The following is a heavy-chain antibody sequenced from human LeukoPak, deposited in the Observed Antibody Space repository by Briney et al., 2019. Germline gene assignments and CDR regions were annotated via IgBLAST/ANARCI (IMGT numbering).Heavy chain of an antibody. V-gene: IGHV1-8*01. J-gene: IGHJ4*02. Sequence: ASVKVSCKASGYTFTSSDINWVRQATGQGLEWMGWMNTNNGNTGYAQKFQGRVNMTRNTSISTAYMELSSLTSEDTAVYYCARAGGGSSWYSVLDYWGQGTLVTVSS. CDR2: MNTNNGNT. CDR3: ARAGGGSSWYSVLDY. CDR1: GYTFTSSD. D-gene: IGHD6-13*01.